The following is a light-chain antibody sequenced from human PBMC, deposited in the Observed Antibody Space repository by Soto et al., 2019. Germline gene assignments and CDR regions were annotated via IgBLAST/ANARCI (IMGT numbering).Light chain of an antibody. CDR1: RRDVGGYNY. V-gene: IGLV2-14*01. CDR3: SSYTISNTLPFV. CDR2: EVT. J-gene: IGLJ1*01. Sequence: QSVLTQPASVSGSPGQSITISCTGTRRDVGGYNYVSWYQQYPGKSPKLLIYEVTHRPSGVPNRFSGSKSGNTASPTISGLQAEDEADYYCSSYTISNTLPFVFGTGTKVTVL.